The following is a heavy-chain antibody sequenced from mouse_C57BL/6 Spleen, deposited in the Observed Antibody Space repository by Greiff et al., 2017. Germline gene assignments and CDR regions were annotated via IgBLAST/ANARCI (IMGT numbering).Heavy chain of an antibody. J-gene: IGHJ4*01. CDR2: FHPYNDDT. CDR3: ARASERGWAMDY. Sequence: VKLMESGAELVKPGASVKLSCKASGYTFTTYPIEWMKQNHGKSLEWIGNFHPYNDDTKYNEKFKGKATLTVEKSSSPVYLELSRLTADDSAVYYCARASERGWAMDYWGQGTSVTVSS. D-gene: IGHD3-3*01. V-gene: IGHV1-47*01. CDR1: GYTFTTYP.